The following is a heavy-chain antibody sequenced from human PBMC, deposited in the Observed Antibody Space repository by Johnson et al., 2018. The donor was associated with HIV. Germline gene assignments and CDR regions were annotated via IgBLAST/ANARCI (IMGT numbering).Heavy chain of an antibody. CDR3: ARVRAAAVSDAFDI. CDR2: ISWNSGSI. D-gene: IGHD6-13*01. V-gene: IGHV3-9*01. J-gene: IGHJ3*02. Sequence: VQLVESGGGLVQPGRSLRLSCAASGFTFDDYAMHWVRQAPGKGLEWVSGISWNSGSIGYADSVKGRFTISRDNAKNSLYLQMNSLRAEDTALYYCARVRAAAVSDAFDIWGQGTMVTVSS. CDR1: GFTFDDYA.